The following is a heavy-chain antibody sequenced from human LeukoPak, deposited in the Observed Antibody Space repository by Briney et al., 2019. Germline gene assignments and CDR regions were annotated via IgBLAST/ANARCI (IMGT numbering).Heavy chain of an antibody. D-gene: IGHD6-13*01. Sequence: SQTLSLTCAVYGGSFSGDYSSWIRQPPGKGLEWIGEINHRGSTNYNPSLKSQVTISADTSKNQFSLKLSSVTAADTAVYYCARGRSIAAAGILFDYWGQGTLVTVSS. CDR2: INHRGST. J-gene: IGHJ4*02. CDR3: ARGRSIAAAGILFDY. CDR1: GGSFSGDY. V-gene: IGHV4-34*01.